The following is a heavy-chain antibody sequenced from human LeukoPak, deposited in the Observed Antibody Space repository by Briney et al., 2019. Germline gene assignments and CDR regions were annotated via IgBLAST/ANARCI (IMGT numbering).Heavy chain of an antibody. CDR2: INPNSGGT. CDR1: GYTFTGYY. D-gene: IGHD3-22*01. Sequence: EASVKVSCKASGYTFTGYYIHWVRQAPGQGLEWMGWINPNSGGTNYAQKFQGRVTMTRDTSISTAYMELSRLRSDDTAVYYCAAMIVVVRDYWGQGTLVTVSS. V-gene: IGHV1-2*02. J-gene: IGHJ4*02. CDR3: AAMIVVVRDY.